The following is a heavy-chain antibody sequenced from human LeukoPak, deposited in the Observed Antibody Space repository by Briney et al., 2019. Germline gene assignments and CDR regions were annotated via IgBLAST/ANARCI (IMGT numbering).Heavy chain of an antibody. CDR3: TTTYIVASTRKFGDY. CDR2: IKSKTEGGTT. V-gene: IGHV3-15*01. CDR1: GFTFSNAW. D-gene: IGHD5-12*01. Sequence: KAGGSLRLSCAASGFTFSNAWMNWVRQAPGKGLEWVGRIKSKTEGGTTDYAAPVKGRFTISRDDSQNTVDLQISSLTAEDTAMYFCTTTYIVASTRKFGDYWGQGTLVVVSS. J-gene: IGHJ4*02.